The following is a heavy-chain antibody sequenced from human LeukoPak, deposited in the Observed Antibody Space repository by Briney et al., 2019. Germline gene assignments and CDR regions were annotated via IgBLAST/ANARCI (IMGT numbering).Heavy chain of an antibody. CDR1: GYAFTSYD. V-gene: IGHV1-8*01. D-gene: IGHD2-15*01. CDR2: MNPNSGNT. CDR3: ARDCSGGSCYSPLFDY. Sequence: ASVKVSCKASGYAFTSYDINWVRQATGQGLEWMGWMNPNSGNTGYAQKFQGRVTMTRNTSISTAYMELSSLRSEDTAVYYCARDCSGGSCYSPLFDYWGQGTLVTVSS. J-gene: IGHJ4*02.